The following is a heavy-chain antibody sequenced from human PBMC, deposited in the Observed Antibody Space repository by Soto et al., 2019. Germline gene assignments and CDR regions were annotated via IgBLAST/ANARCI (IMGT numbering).Heavy chain of an antibody. V-gene: IGHV1-46*01. Sequence: QVQLVQSGAEVKKPGASVKVSCKASGYTFTNDYMHWVRQAPGQGLERMGIINPSTGTTSYAQKFQGRVTMTRDTTKRPVDMELSSLSSDDTAMYYCASASWDRVRRGKEFDYWGQGTLVSVSS. D-gene: IGHD3-10*01. CDR1: GYTFTNDY. J-gene: IGHJ4*02. CDR3: ASASWDRVRRGKEFDY. CDR2: INPSTGTT.